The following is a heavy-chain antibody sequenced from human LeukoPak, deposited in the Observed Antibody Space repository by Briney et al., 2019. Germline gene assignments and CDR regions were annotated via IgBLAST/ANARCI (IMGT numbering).Heavy chain of an antibody. V-gene: IGHV3-15*01. CDR2: IKSETDGGTT. D-gene: IGHD4-17*01. J-gene: IGHJ4*02. Sequence: PGGSLRLSCATSEFTFSTYPMSWVRQAPGKGLEWVGRIKSETDGGTTDYAAPVKGRFTISRDDSKNTLYLQMNSLKTEDTAVYYCTTDLATVIEFDYWGQGTLVTVSS. CDR1: EFTFSTYP. CDR3: TTDLATVIEFDY.